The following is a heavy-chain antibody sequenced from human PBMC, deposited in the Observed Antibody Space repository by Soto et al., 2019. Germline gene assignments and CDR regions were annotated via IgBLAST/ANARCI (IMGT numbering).Heavy chain of an antibody. D-gene: IGHD1-26*01. CDR1: CGSISSGNFY. CDR3: AHHAHGGNTYFDL. CDR2: IYFSGST. Sequence: VQLQESGPGLVRPSETLSLTCTVSCGSISSGNFYWRWIRQPPGKGLEWIGYIYFSGSTPYSPSLMSRLTISLNTSNNQFSLKLTSVTAADTAVYYCAHHAHGGNTYFDLWGQGALVTVSS. J-gene: IGHJ4*02. V-gene: IGHV4-31*03.